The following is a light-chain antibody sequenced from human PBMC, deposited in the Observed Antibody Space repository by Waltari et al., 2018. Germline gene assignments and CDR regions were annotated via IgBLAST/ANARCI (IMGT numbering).Light chain of an antibody. CDR2: DNS. Sequence: SYVLTQSPSASVAPGETASIACGGNNFGTKRVHWYQQKPGQAPVLVIYDNSDRPSGIPERFSGSNSGNTATLTISRVEAGDEADYSCQVWDSSSDHPGVFGGGTKLTVL. V-gene: IGLV3-21*04. J-gene: IGLJ3*02. CDR3: QVWDSSSDHPGV. CDR1: NFGTKR.